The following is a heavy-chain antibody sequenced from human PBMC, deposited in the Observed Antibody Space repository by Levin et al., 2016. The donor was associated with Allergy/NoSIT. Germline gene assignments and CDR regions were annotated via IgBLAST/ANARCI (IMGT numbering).Heavy chain of an antibody. CDR2: ISAYNGNT. J-gene: IGHJ4*02. V-gene: IGHV1-18*01. CDR1: GYTFTSYG. Sequence: ASVKVSCKASGYTFTSYGISWVRQAPGQGLEWMGWISAYNGNTNYAQEASRGRVTMTTDTSTSTAYMELRSLRSDDTAVYYCAREGGTYLNQWLVPVFDYWGQGTLVTVSS. D-gene: IGHD6-19*01. CDR3: AREGGTYLNQWLVPVFDY.